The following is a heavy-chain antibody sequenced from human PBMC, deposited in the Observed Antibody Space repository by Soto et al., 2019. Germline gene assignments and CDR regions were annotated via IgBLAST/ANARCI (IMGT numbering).Heavy chain of an antibody. Sequence: GGSLRLSCAASGFTFRSYWMSWVRQAPGKGLEWVANINQDGSEKYYVDSVKGRFTISRDNAKNSLYLQVNSLRAEDTAVYYCARDGVEAGLYLDNWGQGTLVTVSS. J-gene: IGHJ4*02. CDR2: INQDGSEK. V-gene: IGHV3-7*01. CDR3: ARDGVEAGLYLDN. CDR1: GFTFRSYW. D-gene: IGHD6-19*01.